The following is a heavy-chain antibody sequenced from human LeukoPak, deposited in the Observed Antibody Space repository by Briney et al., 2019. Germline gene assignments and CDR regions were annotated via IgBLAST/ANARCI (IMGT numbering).Heavy chain of an antibody. CDR2: IYDSGST. J-gene: IGHJ4*02. CDR1: GGSISSYY. D-gene: IGHD6-13*01. Sequence: SETLSLTCTVSGGSISSYYWSWIRQPPGKGLEWIGYIYDSGSTNYNPSLKSRVTISVDTSKNQFSLKLSSVTAADTAVYYCASAPLGRIAAAGTLGYWGQGTLVTVSS. CDR3: ASAPLGRIAAAGTLGY. V-gene: IGHV4-59*12.